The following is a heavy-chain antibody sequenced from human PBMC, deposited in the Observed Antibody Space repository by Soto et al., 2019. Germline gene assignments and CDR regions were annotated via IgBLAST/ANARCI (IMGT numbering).Heavy chain of an antibody. CDR3: ARGVGSSSWYYYYGLDV. CDR1: GYTFTGYY. CDR2: INPNSGGT. Sequence: GASVKVSCKVSGYTFTGYYMHWVRQAPGQGLEWMGWINPNSGGTKYAQKFQGWVTMTRDTSTSTTYMNLSRLRSDDTAVYYCARGVGSSSWYYYYGLDVWGQGTTVTVSS. J-gene: IGHJ6*02. V-gene: IGHV1-2*04. D-gene: IGHD6-13*01.